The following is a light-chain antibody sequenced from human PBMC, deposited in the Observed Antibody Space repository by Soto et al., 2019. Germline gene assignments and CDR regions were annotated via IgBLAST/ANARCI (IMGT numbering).Light chain of an antibody. CDR2: GAS. CDR1: ETVATN. CDR3: QQYFEWPPMT. Sequence: EVVMTQSPATLSVSPGERATLSCWASETVATNLAWYQQKPGQAPRLLISGASTRAAGISDRFRGSGSGTEFTLNISRLRSEDSAIYYCQQYFEWPPMTFGQGTKVEI. V-gene: IGKV3-15*01. J-gene: IGKJ1*01.